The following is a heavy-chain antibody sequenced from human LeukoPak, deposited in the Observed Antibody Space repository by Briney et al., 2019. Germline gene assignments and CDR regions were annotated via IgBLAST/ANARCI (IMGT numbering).Heavy chain of an antibody. D-gene: IGHD2-15*01. CDR2: VSHSGTT. Sequence: SETPSLTCSVSGDSMSDYYWGWIRQPPGEGLEWIGTVSHSGTTYYNPSLKSRATISIDTSKDQFSLRLSSVTAADTAVYYCARDSDIRWFYKWGQGILVTVSP. J-gene: IGHJ4*02. V-gene: IGHV4-38-2*02. CDR3: ARDSDIRWFYK. CDR1: GDSMSDYY.